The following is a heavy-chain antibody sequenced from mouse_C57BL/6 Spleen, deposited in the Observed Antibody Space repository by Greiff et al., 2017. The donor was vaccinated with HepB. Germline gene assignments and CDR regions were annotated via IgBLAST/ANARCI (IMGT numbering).Heavy chain of an antibody. Sequence: EVKLQESGGGLVKPGGSLKLSCAASGFTFSSYAMSWVRQTPEKRLEWVATISDGGSYTYYPDNVKGRFTISRDNAKNNLYLQMSHLKSEDTAMYYCARDPYYGSSWGYFDVWGTGTTVTVSS. CDR2: ISDGGSYT. CDR1: GFTFSSYA. D-gene: IGHD1-1*01. J-gene: IGHJ1*03. V-gene: IGHV5-4*01. CDR3: ARDPYYGSSWGYFDV.